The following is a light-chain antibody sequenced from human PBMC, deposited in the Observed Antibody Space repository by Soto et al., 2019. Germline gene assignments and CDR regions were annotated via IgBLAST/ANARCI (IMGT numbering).Light chain of an antibody. J-gene: IGKJ1*01. CDR1: QGISTS. CDR3: QHSTTWT. V-gene: IGKV1-39*01. CDR2: AAS. Sequence: MQMRQSASCVDPSVGGRVNITWRASQGISTSLNWYQQKPGKAPKLLIYAASSLQSGVPSRFSGSGSETDFTLTISSLKPEDFATYSCQHSTTWTFGQGTKVDIK.